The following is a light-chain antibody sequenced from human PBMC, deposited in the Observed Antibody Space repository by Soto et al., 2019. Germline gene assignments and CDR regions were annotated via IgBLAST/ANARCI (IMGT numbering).Light chain of an antibody. CDR1: QSVSSD. V-gene: IGKV3-15*01. CDR2: GAS. Sequence: EIVMTQSPATLSVSPGERATLSCRASQSVSSDLAWYHQKPGQAPRLLIYGASTRAPSIPARFSGSGSGTDFTLTISSLQSEDFAVYYCQQYDKWPTWTFGQGTKVDIK. CDR3: QQYDKWPTWT. J-gene: IGKJ1*01.